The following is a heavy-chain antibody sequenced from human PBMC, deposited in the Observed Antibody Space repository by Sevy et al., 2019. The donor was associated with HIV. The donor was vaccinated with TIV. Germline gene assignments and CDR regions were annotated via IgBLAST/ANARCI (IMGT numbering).Heavy chain of an antibody. CDR3: VSNTVPTLRFDY. Sequence: GESLKISCAASGLTFSRYGMHWVRQAPGKGLDWVAVISFDGSSQYYADSVKGRFTISRDNSRKTVSLQMNSLRLEDTAVYYCVSNTVPTLRFDYRGQGTVVTVSS. J-gene: IGHJ4*02. CDR1: GLTFSRYG. CDR2: ISFDGSSQ. V-gene: IGHV3-30*03. D-gene: IGHD3-16*01.